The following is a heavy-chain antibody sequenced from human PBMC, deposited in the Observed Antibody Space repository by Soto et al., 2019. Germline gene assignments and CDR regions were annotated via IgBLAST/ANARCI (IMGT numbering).Heavy chain of an antibody. V-gene: IGHV4-59*08. CDR2: IYYTGTT. Sequence: SETLSLTCNVSNSPISDFYWSWFRQPPGQGLEWVGYIYYTGTTTYNPSPRSRVDISIDASKSQFSLDLRSVTAADTAVYYCARLGGYYQAFDAWGHGALVTVSS. CDR1: NSPISDFY. D-gene: IGHD3-22*01. CDR3: ARLGGYYQAFDA. J-gene: IGHJ4*01.